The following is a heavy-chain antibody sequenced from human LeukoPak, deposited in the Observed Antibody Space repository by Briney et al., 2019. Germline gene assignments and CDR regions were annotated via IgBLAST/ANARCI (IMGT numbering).Heavy chain of an antibody. J-gene: IGHJ2*01. CDR2: IYPGDSNI. V-gene: IGHV5-51*01. CDR1: DYSFANYW. D-gene: IGHD3-10*01. CDR3: ARRVEYNYGSGSHWYFDI. Sequence: GESLKISCKGSDYSFANYWIGWVRQMPGKGLEWMGIIYPGDSNIRYGPSFQGQVTISADRSISTAYLQWSSLKASDTAMYYCARRVEYNYGSGSHWYFDIWGRGTLVTVSS.